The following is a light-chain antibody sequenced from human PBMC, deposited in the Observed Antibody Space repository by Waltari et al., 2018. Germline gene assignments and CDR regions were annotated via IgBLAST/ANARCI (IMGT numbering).Light chain of an antibody. CDR1: QSIANW. V-gene: IGKV1-5*03. CDR2: RSS. CDR3: QQYDNYWT. J-gene: IGKJ1*01. Sequence: DIQMTQSPSTLSASVGDRVTITCRASQSIANWLAWYQQKPGKAPKLLIYRSSNLGSGVPSRFSGSGSVTEFTLTISSLHPDDFATYYCQQYDNYWTFGQGTKVEIK.